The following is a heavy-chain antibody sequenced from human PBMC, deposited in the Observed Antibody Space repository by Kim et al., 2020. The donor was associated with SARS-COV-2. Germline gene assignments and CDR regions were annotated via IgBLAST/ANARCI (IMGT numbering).Heavy chain of an antibody. CDR1: GGTFSSYA. CDR3: ARDQIGDCSGGSCCYYYYGMDV. D-gene: IGHD2-15*01. V-gene: IGHV1-69*13. J-gene: IGHJ6*02. Sequence: SVKVSCKACGGTFSSYAISWVRQAPGQGLEWMGGIIPIFGTANYAQKFQGRVTITADESTSTAYMELSSLRSEDTAVYYCARDQIGDCSGGSCCYYYYGMDVWGQGTTVTVSS. CDR2: IIPIFGTA.